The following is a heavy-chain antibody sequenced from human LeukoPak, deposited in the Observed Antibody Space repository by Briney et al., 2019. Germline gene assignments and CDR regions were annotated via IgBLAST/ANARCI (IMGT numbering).Heavy chain of an antibody. V-gene: IGHV3-23*01. CDR3: AKVADVYSVYYFDS. CDR2: MIGTGESI. CDR1: GVMFRRYG. J-gene: IGHJ4*02. D-gene: IGHD2-21*01. Sequence: GTLRLSCSAAGVMFRRYGMNWGRRAPGKGVEWVSGMIGTGESINYADSVKGRFTISRDNSKNTVYLQMNSLRAEDTALYYCAKVADVYSVYYFDSWGQGILVTVSS.